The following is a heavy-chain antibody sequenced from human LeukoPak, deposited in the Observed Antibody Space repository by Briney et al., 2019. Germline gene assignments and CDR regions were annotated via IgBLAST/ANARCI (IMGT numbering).Heavy chain of an antibody. CDR1: GYTFTGYY. Sequence: GASVKVSCKASGYTFTGYYTHWVRQAPGQGLEWMGWINPNSGGTNYAQKFQGRVTMTRDTSISTAYTELSRLRSDDTAVYYCARDFGYDSSGYYRDYWGQGTLVTVSS. CDR3: ARDFGYDSSGYYRDY. J-gene: IGHJ4*02. CDR2: INPNSGGT. V-gene: IGHV1-2*02. D-gene: IGHD3-22*01.